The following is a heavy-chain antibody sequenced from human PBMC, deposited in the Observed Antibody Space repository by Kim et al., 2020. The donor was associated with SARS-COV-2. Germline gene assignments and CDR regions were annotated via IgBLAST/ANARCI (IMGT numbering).Heavy chain of an antibody. J-gene: IGHJ6*02. CDR1: GFTFGDYA. CDR3: TRDHPHFDWLLYTVRGMDV. CDR2: IRSKAYGGTT. Sequence: GGSLRLSCTASGFTFGDYAMSWFRQAPGKGLEWVGFIRSKAYGGTTEYAASVKGRFTISRDDSKSIAYLQMNSLKTEDTAVYYCTRDHPHFDWLLYTVRGMDVWGQGTTVTVSS. D-gene: IGHD3-9*01. V-gene: IGHV3-49*03.